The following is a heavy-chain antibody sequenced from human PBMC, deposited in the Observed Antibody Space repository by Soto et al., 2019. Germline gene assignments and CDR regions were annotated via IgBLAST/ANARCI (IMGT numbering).Heavy chain of an antibody. CDR1: GGSISSGGYY. CDR2: IYYSGST. D-gene: IGHD3-22*01. Sequence: SETLCLTCTVSGGSISSGGYYWSWIRQHPGKGLEWIGYIYYSGSTYYNPSLKSRVTISVDTSKNQFSLKLSSVTAADTAVYYCARLGYYHSGGPPWGQGTLVTXSS. J-gene: IGHJ4*02. V-gene: IGHV4-31*03. CDR3: ARLGYYHSGGPP.